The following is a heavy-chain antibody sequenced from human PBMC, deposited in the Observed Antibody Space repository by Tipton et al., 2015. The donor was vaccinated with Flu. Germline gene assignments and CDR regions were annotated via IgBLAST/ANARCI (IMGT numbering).Heavy chain of an antibody. CDR2: ITSGGYDM. D-gene: IGHD2-8*01. CDR1: GFTFSGYY. V-gene: IGHV3-11*04. Sequence: SLRLSCAASGFTFSGYYMSWIRQAPGKGLEWVSYITSGGYDMYYADSVKGRFTISRNNSKNTISLQMNNLKTEDTAVYYCAREGKVGVFDIWGQGTMVTVSS. J-gene: IGHJ3*02. CDR3: AREGKVGVFDI.